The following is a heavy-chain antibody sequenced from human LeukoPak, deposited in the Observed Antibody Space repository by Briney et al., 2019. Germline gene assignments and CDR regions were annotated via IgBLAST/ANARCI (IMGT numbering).Heavy chain of an antibody. D-gene: IGHD4-17*01. Sequence: SETLSLTCAVYGGSFSGYYWSWIRQPPGKGLEWIGEINHSGSTNYNPSLKSRVTISVDTSKNQFSLKLSSVTAADTAVYYCARAHYGDYGANYYGMDVWGQGTTVTVSS. J-gene: IGHJ6*02. V-gene: IGHV4-34*01. CDR2: INHSGST. CDR3: ARAHYGDYGANYYGMDV. CDR1: GGSFSGYY.